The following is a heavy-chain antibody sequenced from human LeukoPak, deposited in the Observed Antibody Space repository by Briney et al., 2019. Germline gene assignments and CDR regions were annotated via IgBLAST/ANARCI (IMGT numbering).Heavy chain of an antibody. V-gene: IGHV3-7*01. J-gene: IGHJ4*02. Sequence: GXSLRLSCAASGFTFSSFWMSWVRQAPGKGLEWVANVKRDGSENYYVDSLKGRFTISRDNAKNSLYLEMNSLTVEDTAVYYCAKYDVWSGFSYDCWGQGTLATVSS. CDR2: VKRDGSEN. CDR1: GFTFSSFW. CDR3: AKYDVWSGFSYDC. D-gene: IGHD3-3*01.